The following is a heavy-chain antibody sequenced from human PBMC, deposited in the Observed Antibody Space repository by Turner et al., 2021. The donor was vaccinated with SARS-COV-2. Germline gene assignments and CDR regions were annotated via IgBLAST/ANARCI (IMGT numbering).Heavy chain of an antibody. J-gene: IGHJ4*02. CDR3: ARDYYDFWSGKSFKHASFDY. Sequence: EVQRVESGGGLVNPGGYLRLSCAACGFNFSSYSMNWVRQAPGKGLEWVSSISSRISYIYYADSVKGRFTISRDNAKNSLYLQMNSLRAEDTAVYYCARDYYDFWSGKSFKHASFDYWGQGTLVTVSS. CDR2: ISSRISYI. CDR1: GFNFSSYS. V-gene: IGHV3-21*01. D-gene: IGHD3-3*01.